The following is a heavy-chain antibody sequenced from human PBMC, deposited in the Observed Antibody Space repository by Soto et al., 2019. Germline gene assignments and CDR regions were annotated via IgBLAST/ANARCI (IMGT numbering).Heavy chain of an antibody. CDR1: GGTFSSYA. CDR3: ARGVRITIFGVVIIDPNWFDP. D-gene: IGHD3-3*01. Sequence: SVKVSCKASGGTFSSYAISWVRQAPGQGLEWMGGIIPIFGTANYAQKFQGRVTITADESTSTAYMELSSLRSEDTAVYYCARGVRITIFGVVIIDPNWFDPWGQGTLVTVSS. J-gene: IGHJ5*02. V-gene: IGHV1-69*13. CDR2: IIPIFGTA.